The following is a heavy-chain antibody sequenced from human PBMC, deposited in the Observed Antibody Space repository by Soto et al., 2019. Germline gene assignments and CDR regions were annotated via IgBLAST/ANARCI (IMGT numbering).Heavy chain of an antibody. CDR3: ARWACSASTCNVNQRRFDL. CDR2: IWCDRSNK. D-gene: IGHD2-15*01. Sequence: QVQLVESGGGVVQPGRSLRLSCAASGFIFNEYGMHWVRQAPGKGLEWVAVIWCDRSNKYYADSVKGRISFSRDNSKNTMYTQYIRLSGEDTAVYDVARWACSASTCNVNQRRFDLWGQGTLVTVSS. J-gene: IGHJ5*01. V-gene: IGHV3-33*01. CDR1: GFIFNEYG.